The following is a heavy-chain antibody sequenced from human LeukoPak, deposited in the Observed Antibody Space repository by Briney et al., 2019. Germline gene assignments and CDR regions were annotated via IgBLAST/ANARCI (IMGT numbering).Heavy chain of an antibody. CDR1: GFTFSSYA. D-gene: IGHD4-17*01. J-gene: IGHJ4*02. Sequence: HPGGSLRLSCAASGFTFSSYAMSWVRQAPGKGLEWVSAISGSGGSTYYADSVKGRFTISRDNSKNTLYLQMNSLRAEDTAVYYCAKWSTVTISELDYWGQGTLVTVSS. V-gene: IGHV3-23*01. CDR3: AKWSTVTISELDY. CDR2: ISGSGGST.